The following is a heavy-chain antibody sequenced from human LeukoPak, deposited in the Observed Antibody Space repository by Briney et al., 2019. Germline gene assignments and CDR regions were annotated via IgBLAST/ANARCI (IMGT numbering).Heavy chain of an antibody. CDR3: ARDRQLGYCSGGSCYPDAFDI. CDR2: IISSSIYI. J-gene: IGHJ3*02. Sequence: GGSLKLSLAASGFTLIGNTITWFRQAPGKGREGVSSIISSSIYIYYADSVKGRFTISRGNAKNSLYLQMNSLRAEDTAVYYCARDRQLGYCSGGSCYPDAFDIWGQGTMVTVSS. V-gene: IGHV3-21*01. D-gene: IGHD2-15*01. CDR1: GFTLIGNT.